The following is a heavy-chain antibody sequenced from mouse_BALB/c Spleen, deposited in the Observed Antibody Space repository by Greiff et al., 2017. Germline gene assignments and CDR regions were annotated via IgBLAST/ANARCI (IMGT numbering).Heavy chain of an antibody. V-gene: IGHV1S56*01. CDR2: IYPGNVNT. CDR3: AREGDYRFAWFAY. CDR1: GYTFTSYY. Sequence: QVQLQQSGPELVKPGASVRISCKASGYTFTSYYIHWVKQRPGQGLEWIGWIYPGNVNTKYNEKFKGKATLTADKSSSTAYMQLSSLTSEDSAVYFCAREGDYRFAWFAYWGQGTLVTVSA. D-gene: IGHD2-14*01. J-gene: IGHJ3*01.